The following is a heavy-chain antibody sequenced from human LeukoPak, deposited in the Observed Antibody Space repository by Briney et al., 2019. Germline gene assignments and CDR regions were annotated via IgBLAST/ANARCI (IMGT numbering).Heavy chain of an antibody. CDR2: ISSSGGTI. D-gene: IGHD6-19*01. J-gene: IGHJ6*02. CDR3: ARETTAVAALDV. CDR1: GFTFSSYE. Sequence: GGSLRLSCAASGFTFSSYEMNWVRQAPGKGLEWVSYISSSGGTIYYADSVKGRFTISRDNAKNSLYLQMNSLRAEDTAVYYCARETTAVAALDVWDQGTTVTVSS. V-gene: IGHV3-48*03.